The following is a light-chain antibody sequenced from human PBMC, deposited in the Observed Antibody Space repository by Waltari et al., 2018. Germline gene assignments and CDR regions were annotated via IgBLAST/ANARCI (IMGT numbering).Light chain of an antibody. CDR3: SSYTSISTFV. CDR2: EAT. V-gene: IGLV2-14*01. J-gene: IGLJ1*01. Sequence: QSALTQPAPVSGSPGQSVTISRPRTSSDVGRYIYVPWYQQQPDKAPRLIIYEATKWPSGVSNRFSGSKSGNTASLTISGLQAEDEADYYCSSYTSISTFVFGSGTKVTVL. CDR1: SSDVGRYIY.